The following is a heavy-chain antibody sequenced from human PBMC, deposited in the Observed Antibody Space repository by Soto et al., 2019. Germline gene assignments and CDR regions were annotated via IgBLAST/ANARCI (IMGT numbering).Heavy chain of an antibody. CDR3: ATLVSGEGVVGAILNWFDP. CDR1: GYTLRELS. Sequence: ASVKVSCKVSGYTLRELSMHSVLQAPVKVLEWMGGFDPEDGETIYSQKFQGRVTVTEDTSTDTVYMELSSLRSEDTAVYYCATLVSGEGVVGAILNWFDPWGQGTLVTVS. CDR2: FDPEDGET. J-gene: IGHJ5*02. D-gene: IGHD1-26*01. V-gene: IGHV1-24*01.